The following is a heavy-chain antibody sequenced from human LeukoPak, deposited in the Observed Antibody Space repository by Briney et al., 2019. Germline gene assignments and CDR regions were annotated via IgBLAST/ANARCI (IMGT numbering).Heavy chain of an antibody. D-gene: IGHD6-19*01. Sequence: GGSLRLSCAASGFTFSKYWMLSVRQAPGKGLESVTRINTDGTVTTYADSVKGRFTVSRDNADNTMFLQMNSVRDEDTAVYYCATKQWLAPPPDSWGQGTPVTVSS. CDR3: ATKQWLAPPPDS. CDR2: INTDGTVT. CDR1: GFTFSKYW. J-gene: IGHJ4*02. V-gene: IGHV3-74*01.